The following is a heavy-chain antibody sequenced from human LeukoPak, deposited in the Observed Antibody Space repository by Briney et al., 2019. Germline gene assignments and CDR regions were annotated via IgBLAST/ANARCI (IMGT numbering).Heavy chain of an antibody. CDR3: AKPGYSSAWYVFDS. Sequence: PGGSLRLSCAASGFTFSSYPMTWVRQAPGKGLEWVSSISGGSERIYYADSVKGRFTISRDNSKNTLYLQMDSLRADDTAVYYCAKPGYSSAWYVFDSWGQGTLVTVSS. J-gene: IGHJ4*02. CDR1: GFTFSSYP. D-gene: IGHD6-19*01. V-gene: IGHV3-23*01. CDR2: ISGGSERI.